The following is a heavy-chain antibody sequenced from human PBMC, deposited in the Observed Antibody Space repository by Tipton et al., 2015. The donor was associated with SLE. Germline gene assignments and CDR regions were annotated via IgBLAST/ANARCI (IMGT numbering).Heavy chain of an antibody. D-gene: IGHD3-10*01. CDR1: GGSMSSRSHY. V-gene: IGHV4-39*07. CDR2: IYTSGTT. CDR3: ARELPDYGSGGRDPHFDY. Sequence: TLTLTCTVSGGSMSSRSHYWGWIRQPPGKGLEWIGGIYTSGTTRYNPSLKSRVTMSVDTSKSQFSLELSSVTAADTAVYYCARELPDYGSGGRDPHFDYWSQGTLVTVPS. J-gene: IGHJ4*02.